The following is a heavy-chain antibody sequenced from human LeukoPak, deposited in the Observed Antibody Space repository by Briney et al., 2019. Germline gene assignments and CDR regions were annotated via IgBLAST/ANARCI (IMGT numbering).Heavy chain of an antibody. Sequence: SSETLSLTCAVYGGSFSGYYWSWIRQPPGKGLEWIGEINHSGSTNYNPSLKSRVTISVDTSKNQFSLKLSSVAAADTAVYYCARGGGYYDYVRGSYRHLDYWGQGTLVTVSS. CDR2: INHSGST. V-gene: IGHV4-34*01. CDR1: GGSFSGYY. J-gene: IGHJ4*02. CDR3: ARGGGYYDYVRGSYRHLDY. D-gene: IGHD3-16*02.